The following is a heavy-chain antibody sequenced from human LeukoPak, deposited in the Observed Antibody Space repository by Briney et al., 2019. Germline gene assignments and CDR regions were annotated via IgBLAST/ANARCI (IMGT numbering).Heavy chain of an antibody. CDR3: ARHSPGARGVDY. CDR2: INDSGST. J-gene: IGHJ4*02. Sequence: SETLSLTCTVYGGSFSGYNWIWIRQPPGKGLEWIGEINDSGSTKYNPSLKSRVTISIDTSKNQFSLEVTSVTAADTAVYYCARHSPGARGVDYWGQGTLVTVSS. V-gene: IGHV4-34*01. CDR1: GGSFSGYN.